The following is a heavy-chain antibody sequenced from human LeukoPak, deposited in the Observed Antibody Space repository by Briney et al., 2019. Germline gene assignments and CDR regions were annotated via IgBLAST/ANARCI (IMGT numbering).Heavy chain of an antibody. D-gene: IGHD3-10*01. CDR3: GSTNYNPSLKSRVTISVDKSKNQFSLKLSSVTAADTAVYYCARHQQLVRVPSYYGMDV. J-gene: IGHJ6*02. Sequence: ASVKVSCKASGYTFTSYYIHWVRHPPAHALEGLVIVNPSGGSTSYARPFQGRVTRPRDTATSTVYLPLNSLRTGDPAVYHSGSTNYNPSLKSRVTISVDKSKNQFSLKLSSVTAADTAVYYCARHQQLVRVPSYYGMDVWGQGTTVTVSS. V-gene: IGHV1-46*01. CDR2: VNPSGGST. CDR1: GYTFTSYY.